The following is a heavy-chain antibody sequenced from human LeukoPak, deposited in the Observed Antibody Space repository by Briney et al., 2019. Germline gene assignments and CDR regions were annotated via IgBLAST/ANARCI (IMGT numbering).Heavy chain of an antibody. CDR3: AIDILRCGDCWFDP. D-gene: IGHD2-21*01. J-gene: IGHJ5*02. Sequence: SVKVSCKASGGTFSSYAISWVRQAPGQGLEWMGGIIPIFGTANYAQKFQGRVTITADESTSTAYMELSSLRSEDTAVYYCAIDILRCGDCWFDPWGQGTLVTVSS. CDR2: IIPIFGTA. CDR1: GGTFSSYA. V-gene: IGHV1-69*01.